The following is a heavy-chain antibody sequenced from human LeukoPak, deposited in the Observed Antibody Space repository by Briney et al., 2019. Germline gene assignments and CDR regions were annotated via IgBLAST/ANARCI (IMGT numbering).Heavy chain of an antibody. V-gene: IGHV4-59*01. J-gene: IGHJ4*02. Sequence: SETLSLTCTVSGASISGYYWSWIRQPPGKGLEWIGYIYYSGSTNHNPSLKSRVTISVDTSKNQFSLKLSSVTAADTAVYYCARDQLQLRDWGQGTLVTVSS. CDR3: ARDQLQLRD. CDR2: IYYSGST. CDR1: GASISGYY. D-gene: IGHD1-7*01.